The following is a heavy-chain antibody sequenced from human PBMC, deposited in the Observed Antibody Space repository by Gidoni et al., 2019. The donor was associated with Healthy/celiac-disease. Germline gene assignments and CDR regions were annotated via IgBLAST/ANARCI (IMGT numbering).Heavy chain of an antibody. J-gene: IGHJ6*02. CDR1: GATFSSYA. CDR3: ARGFVDTAMFNYYYYGMDV. CDR2: IIPIFGTA. Sequence: QVQMVQSGAGVKKPGSSVKVSCKASGATFSSYAISWVRQAPGQGREWMGGIIPIFGTANDAQKFQGRVTITADESTSTAYMELSSLRSEDTAVYYCARGFVDTAMFNYYYYGMDVWGQGTTVTVSS. D-gene: IGHD5-18*01. V-gene: IGHV1-69*01.